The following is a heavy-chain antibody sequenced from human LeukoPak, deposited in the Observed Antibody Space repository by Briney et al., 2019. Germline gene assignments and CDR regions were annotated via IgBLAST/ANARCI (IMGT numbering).Heavy chain of an antibody. V-gene: IGHV3-30-3*01. Sequence: GGSLRLSCVASGFTFSSYAMHWVRQAPGKGLEWVAVISYDGSNKYYAGSVKGRFTISRDSSKNTLFLQMNSLRAEDTAVYYCARDLPTITAAGTGFDYWGQGTLVAVSS. J-gene: IGHJ4*02. CDR2: ISYDGSNK. D-gene: IGHD6-13*01. CDR1: GFTFSSYA. CDR3: ARDLPTITAAGTGFDY.